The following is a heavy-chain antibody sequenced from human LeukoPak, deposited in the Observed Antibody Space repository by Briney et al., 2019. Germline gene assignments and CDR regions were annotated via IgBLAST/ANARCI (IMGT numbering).Heavy chain of an antibody. Sequence: GGSLRLSCAASGFTFSSYAMSWVRQAPGKGLEWVSAISGSGGSTYYADSVKGRFTISRDNSKNTLYLQKNSLSAEDTAVYYCAKDQSGYSYGKYFDYWGQGTLVTVSS. V-gene: IGHV3-23*01. D-gene: IGHD5-18*01. J-gene: IGHJ4*02. CDR2: ISGSGGST. CDR1: GFTFSSYA. CDR3: AKDQSGYSYGKYFDY.